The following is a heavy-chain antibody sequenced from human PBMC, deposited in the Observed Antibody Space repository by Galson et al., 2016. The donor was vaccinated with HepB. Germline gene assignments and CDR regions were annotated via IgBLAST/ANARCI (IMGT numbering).Heavy chain of an antibody. CDR1: GFSFSTYA. CDR2: INASGGST. D-gene: IGHD6-13*01. CDR3: AKGSQQLVS. Sequence: SLRLSCAASGFSFSTYAMSWVRQASGKGLEWVSTINASGGSTFYADSVKGRFTMSRDNSKNTLYLQMNSLRAEDTAVYYCAKGSQQLVSWGQGTLVTVSS. J-gene: IGHJ4*02. V-gene: IGHV3-23*01.